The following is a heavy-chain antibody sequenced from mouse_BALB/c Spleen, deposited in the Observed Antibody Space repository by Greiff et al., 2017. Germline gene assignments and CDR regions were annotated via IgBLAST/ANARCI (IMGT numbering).Heavy chain of an antibody. CDR3: ARPFTSNLYYFDY. CDR2: ISSGSSYT. J-gene: IGHJ2*01. D-gene: IGHD2-5*01. V-gene: IGHV5-6*01. Sequence: EVQLVESGGDLVKPGGSLKLSCAASGFTFSSYGMSWVRQTPDKRLEWVATISSGSSYTYYPDSVKGRFTISRDNAKNTLYLQMSSLKSEDTAMYYCARPFTSNLYYFDYWGQGTTLTVSS. CDR1: GFTFSSYG.